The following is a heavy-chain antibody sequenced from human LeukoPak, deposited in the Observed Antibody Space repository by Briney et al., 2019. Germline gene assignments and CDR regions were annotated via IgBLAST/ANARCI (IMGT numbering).Heavy chain of an antibody. D-gene: IGHD3-22*01. CDR1: GYTFASFA. CDR3: ARGSGGYYYDSIDY. CDR2: INAGNGNT. Sequence: GASVKVSCKASGYTFASFAMHWVRQAPGQRLEWMGWINAGNGNTKYSPKFQGRVTMTTDTSTSTAYMELRSLRSDDTAVYYCARGSGGYYYDSIDYWGEGTLVTVSS. J-gene: IGHJ4*02. V-gene: IGHV1-3*01.